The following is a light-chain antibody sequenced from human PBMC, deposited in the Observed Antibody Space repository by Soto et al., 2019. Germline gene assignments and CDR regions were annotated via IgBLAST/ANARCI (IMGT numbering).Light chain of an antibody. CDR2: GAS. Sequence: EIVMTQSPATLSVSPGERATLSCRASQSVSSNLAWYQQKPGQAPRLLIYGASSRATGIPDRFSGRGFGTDFTLTISRLEPEDFAVYYCQQYGNSLWTFGQGTKVDIK. CDR1: QSVSSN. J-gene: IGKJ1*01. CDR3: QQYGNSLWT. V-gene: IGKV3-20*01.